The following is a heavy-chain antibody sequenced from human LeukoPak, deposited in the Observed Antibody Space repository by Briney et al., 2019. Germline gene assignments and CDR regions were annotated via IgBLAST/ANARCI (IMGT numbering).Heavy chain of an antibody. Sequence: PGGSLRLSCAASGFTFDDYGMSWVRQAPGKGLEWVSGISGSGGSTYYADSVKGRFTISRDNSKNTLYLQMNSLRAEDTAVYYCAKTYYYDSSGYRRGYFDYWGQGTLVTVSS. J-gene: IGHJ4*02. CDR2: ISGSGGST. CDR1: GFTFDDYG. CDR3: AKTYYYDSSGYRRGYFDY. D-gene: IGHD3-22*01. V-gene: IGHV3-23*01.